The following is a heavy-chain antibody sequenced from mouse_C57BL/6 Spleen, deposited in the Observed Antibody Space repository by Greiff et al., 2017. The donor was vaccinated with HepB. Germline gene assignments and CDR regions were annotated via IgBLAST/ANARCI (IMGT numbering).Heavy chain of an antibody. D-gene: IGHD3-1*01. Sequence: QVQLQQSGPELVKPGASVKISCKASGYAFSSSWMNWVKQRPGKGLEWIGRIYPGDGDTNYNGKFKGKATMTADKSSSTAYMQLSSLTSEDSAVYYCARSGGFPTFYAMDYWGQGTSVTVSS. CDR1: GYAFSSSW. CDR2: IYPGDGDT. J-gene: IGHJ4*01. CDR3: ARSGGFPTFYAMDY. V-gene: IGHV1-82*01.